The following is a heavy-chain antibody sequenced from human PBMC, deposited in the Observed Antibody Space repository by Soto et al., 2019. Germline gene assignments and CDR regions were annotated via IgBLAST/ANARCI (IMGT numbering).Heavy chain of an antibody. CDR1: GFTFSRFE. Sequence: GSLRLSCAASGFTFSRFELHWVRQAPGRGLEWISYISSSGSTAYYASSVEGRFTISRDNANNSVYLQMDSLRAEDTALYYCTSSGSYDIAWFDPWGQGTLVTVSS. CDR3: TSSGSYDIAWFDP. D-gene: IGHD3-10*01. J-gene: IGHJ5*02. CDR2: ISSSGSTA. V-gene: IGHV3-48*03.